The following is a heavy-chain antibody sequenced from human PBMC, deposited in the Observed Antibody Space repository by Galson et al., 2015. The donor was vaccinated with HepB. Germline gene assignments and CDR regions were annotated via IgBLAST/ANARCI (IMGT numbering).Heavy chain of an antibody. Sequence: SLRLSCAASGFTFSTYSMNWVRQAPGKGLEWVSYISSSSSTIYYADSVKGRFTISRDNAKNSLDLQMSSLGAEDTAVYYCAREMIEGHLDYWGQGTLVTVSS. CDR2: ISSSSSTI. CDR3: AREMIEGHLDY. CDR1: GFTFSTYS. V-gene: IGHV3-48*01. D-gene: IGHD3-22*01. J-gene: IGHJ4*02.